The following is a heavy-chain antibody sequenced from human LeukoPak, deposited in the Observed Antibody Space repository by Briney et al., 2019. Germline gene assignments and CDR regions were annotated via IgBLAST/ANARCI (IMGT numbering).Heavy chain of an antibody. CDR3: VRVGGSPLGALDI. Sequence: SETLSLTCIVSGGSISSYDWSWIRQPPGKGLEWIGYIYYTGRINYNPSLKSRVTMSVDTPKNQFSLKLSSVTAADTAVYYCVRVGGSPLGALDIWGQGTMVTVSS. D-gene: IGHD1-14*01. V-gene: IGHV4-59*01. J-gene: IGHJ3*02. CDR2: IYYTGRI. CDR1: GGSISSYD.